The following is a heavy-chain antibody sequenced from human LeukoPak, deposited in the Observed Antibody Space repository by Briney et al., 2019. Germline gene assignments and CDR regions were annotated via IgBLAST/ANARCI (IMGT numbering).Heavy chain of an antibody. D-gene: IGHD4-17*01. J-gene: IGHJ2*01. CDR1: GFTFSSYA. V-gene: IGHV3-23*01. CDR2: INGDSDYT. CDR3: AKEVLDYEIPYWYFDL. Sequence: GGSLRLPCAASGFTFSSYAMSWVRQAPGKGLEWVSAINGDSDYTYYADSVKGRFTISRDNFKNTLYLQMNSLRAEDTAIYHCAKEVLDYEIPYWYFDLWGRGTLVTVSS.